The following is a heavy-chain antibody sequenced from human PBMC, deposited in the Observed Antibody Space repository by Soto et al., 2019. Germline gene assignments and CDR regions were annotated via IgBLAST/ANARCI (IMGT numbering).Heavy chain of an antibody. V-gene: IGHV3-23*01. Sequence: EVQVLESGGGLVQPGGSLRLSCVASGFTFSTYATNWVRQAPGKGLEWVSGISGSGSDRYYADSVRGRFTISRDNSNNTLNLQMDSLRAEDTAIYYCTKTPRSYYYYMDVWGKGTTVTVSS. CDR2: ISGSGSDR. CDR1: GFTFSTYA. J-gene: IGHJ6*03. D-gene: IGHD3-10*01. CDR3: TKTPRSYYYYMDV.